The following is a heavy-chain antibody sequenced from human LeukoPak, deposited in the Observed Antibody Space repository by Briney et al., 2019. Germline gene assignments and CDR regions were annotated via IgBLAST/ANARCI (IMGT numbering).Heavy chain of an antibody. D-gene: IGHD2/OR15-2a*01. Sequence: SETLSLTCAVYGGSFSGYYWSWIRQPPGKGLEWIGEINHSGSTNYNPSLKSRVTISVDTSKNQFSLKLSSVTAADTAVYYCARGRMIDRISSYMDVWGEGTTVTVSS. CDR3: ARGRMIDRISSYMDV. CDR1: GGSFSGYY. CDR2: INHSGST. J-gene: IGHJ6*03. V-gene: IGHV4-34*01.